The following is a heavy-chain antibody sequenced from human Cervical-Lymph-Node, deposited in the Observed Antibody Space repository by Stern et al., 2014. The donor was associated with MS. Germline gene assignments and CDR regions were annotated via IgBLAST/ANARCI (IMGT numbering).Heavy chain of an antibody. V-gene: IGHV2-5*02. CDR3: AHRVPPFHDILTGSWNWFDP. Sequence: QITLKESGPTLVKPTQTLTLTCTFSGFSLSTSGVGVGWIRQPPGKALEXLALIYWDDDKRYSPSLKSRLTITKDTSKNQVVLTMTNMDPVDTATYYCAHRVPPFHDILTGSWNWFDPWGQGTLVTVSS. D-gene: IGHD3-9*01. J-gene: IGHJ5*02. CDR2: IYWDDDK. CDR1: GFSLSTSGVG.